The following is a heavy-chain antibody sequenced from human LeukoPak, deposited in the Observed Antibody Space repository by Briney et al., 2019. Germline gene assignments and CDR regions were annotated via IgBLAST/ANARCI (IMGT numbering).Heavy chain of an antibody. D-gene: IGHD3-22*01. J-gene: IGHJ2*01. CDR3: ARGSNYYDSSGYPDWYFDL. V-gene: IGHV4-59*01. CDR1: GGSISSYY. CDR2: IYYSGST. Sequence: SETLSLTCTVSGGSISSYYWSWIRQPPGKGLEWIGYIYYSGSTSYNPSLKSRVTISVDTSKNQFSLKLSSVTAADTAVYYCARGSNYYDSSGYPDWYFDLWGRGTLVTVSS.